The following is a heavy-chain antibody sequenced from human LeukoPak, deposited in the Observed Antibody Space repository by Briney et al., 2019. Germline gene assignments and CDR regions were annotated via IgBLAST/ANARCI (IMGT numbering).Heavy chain of an antibody. V-gene: IGHV3-23*01. CDR2: IGGSGDTT. CDR1: GFTFSTSA. D-gene: IGHD6-19*01. CDR3: ARDGSNSSGWYVGYFDY. Sequence: PGGSLRLSCAASGFTFSTSAMNWVRQAPGKGLEWVSVIGGSGDTTYYADSVRGRFTISRDNFKNTLYLQMNSLTAEDTAIYYCARDGSNSSGWYVGYFDYWGQGTLVTVSS. J-gene: IGHJ4*02.